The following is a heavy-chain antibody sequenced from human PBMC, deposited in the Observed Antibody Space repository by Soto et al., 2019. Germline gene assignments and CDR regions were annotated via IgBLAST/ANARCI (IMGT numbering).Heavy chain of an antibody. J-gene: IGHJ4*02. V-gene: IGHV6-1*01. CDR2: TYYRSKWYN. CDR1: GDSVSSSSAA. D-gene: IGHD1-1*01. CDR3: ARLSWNDVTD. Sequence: SQTLSLTCAISGDSVSSSSAAWSWIRQSPSRGLEWLGRTYYRSKWYNDYAISVKSRITINPDTSKNQFSLQLNSVTPEDTAVYYCARLSWNDVTDWGQGTLVTVPQ.